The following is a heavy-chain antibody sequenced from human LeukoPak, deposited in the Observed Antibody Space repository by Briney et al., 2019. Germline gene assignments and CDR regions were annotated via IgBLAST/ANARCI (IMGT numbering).Heavy chain of an antibody. CDR1: GFTFSSYG. CDR2: IIPRGHTT. V-gene: IGHV3-23*01. J-gene: IGHJ4*02. Sequence: GGSLRLSCAASGFTFSSYGMSWVRQAPGKGLEWVSGIIPRGHTTYYADSVRGRFTISRDNSRNTVYLQMNSLRAEDTAVYYCAKDDRWLQFCCWGQGTLVTVSA. CDR3: AKDDRWLQFCC. D-gene: IGHD5-24*01.